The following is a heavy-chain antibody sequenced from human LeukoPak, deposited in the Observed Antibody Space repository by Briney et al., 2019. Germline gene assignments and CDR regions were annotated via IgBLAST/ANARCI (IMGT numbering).Heavy chain of an antibody. CDR1: GFTFSSYA. J-gene: IGHJ4*02. Sequence: GGSLRLSCAASGFTFSSYAMSWVRQAPGKGLEWVSAISGSGGSTYYADSVKGRFTISRDNSKNTLYLQMNSLRAEDTAVYYCAKVFTDIVVVPADYWGQGTLVTVSS. V-gene: IGHV3-23*01. D-gene: IGHD2-2*01. CDR2: ISGSGGST. CDR3: AKVFTDIVVVPADY.